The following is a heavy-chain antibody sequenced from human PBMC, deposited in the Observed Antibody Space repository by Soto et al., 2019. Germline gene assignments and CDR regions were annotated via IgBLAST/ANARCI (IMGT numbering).Heavy chain of an antibody. CDR3: ARAPFPIFGVVDYYGMDV. J-gene: IGHJ6*02. CDR2: INAGNGNT. Sequence: ASVKVSCKASGYTFTSYAMHWVRQAPGQRXEWMGWINAGNGNTKYSQKFQGRVTITRDTSASTAYMELSSLRSEDTAVYYCARAPFPIFGVVDYYGMDVWGQGTTVTVSS. CDR1: GYTFTSYA. V-gene: IGHV1-3*01. D-gene: IGHD3-3*01.